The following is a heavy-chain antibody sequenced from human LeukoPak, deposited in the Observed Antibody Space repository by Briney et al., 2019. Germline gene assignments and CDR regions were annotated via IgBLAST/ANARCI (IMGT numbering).Heavy chain of an antibody. V-gene: IGHV5-51*01. D-gene: IGHD2-2*01. J-gene: IGHJ6*02. CDR1: GYSITSYW. CDR2: IYTGGTDT. CDR3: ARNVEPRDHCSSTSCSTKAYYCYGMDV. Sequence: AEALKISCNAAGYSITSYWIGWVRHMPGEGLEWMGIIYTGGTDTRYSQSFEGHVTTSAENSISTAYLQWSSLKASDTAMYYCARNVEPRDHCSSTSCSTKAYYCYGMDVWGQGTTVTVSS.